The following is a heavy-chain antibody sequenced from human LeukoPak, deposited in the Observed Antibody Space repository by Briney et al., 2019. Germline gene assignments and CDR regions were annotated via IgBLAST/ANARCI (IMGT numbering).Heavy chain of an antibody. CDR1: GFTFSSYW. CDR2: INHNGNVN. V-gene: IGHV3-7*03. Sequence: WGSLRLSCAASGFTFSSYWMNWARQAPGKGLEWVASINHNGNVNYYVDSVKGRFTISRDNAKNSLYLQMSNLRAEDTAVYCARAGGLDVWGQGATVTVSS. J-gene: IGHJ6*02. CDR3: ARAGGLDV.